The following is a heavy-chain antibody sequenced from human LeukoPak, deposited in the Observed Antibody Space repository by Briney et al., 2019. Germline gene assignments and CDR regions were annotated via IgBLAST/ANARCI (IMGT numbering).Heavy chain of an antibody. Sequence: GGSLRLSCAASGFTFSSYAMSWVRQAPGKGLEWVSAISGSGGSTYYADSVKGRFTISRDNSKNTLYLQMNSLRAEDTAVYYCAKDPSRLGSYYYNWFDPWGQGTLVTVSS. CDR2: ISGSGGST. J-gene: IGHJ5*02. CDR3: AKDPSRLGSYYYNWFDP. D-gene: IGHD1-26*01. V-gene: IGHV3-23*01. CDR1: GFTFSSYA.